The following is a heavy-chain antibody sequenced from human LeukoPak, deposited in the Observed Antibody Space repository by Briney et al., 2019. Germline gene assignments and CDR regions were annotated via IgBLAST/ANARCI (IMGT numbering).Heavy chain of an antibody. J-gene: IGHJ5*02. D-gene: IGHD4-17*01. Sequence: GGSLRLSCSASGFTFSIHAMYWVRQAPGKGLEYVSGISSNGGSTNYADSVKGRFTISRDNSKITLYLQMSSLRAEDAAVYYCVKSDRPDYADFGLGSWGQGTLVTVSS. CDR1: GFTFSIHA. CDR2: ISSNGGST. CDR3: VKSDRPDYADFGLGS. V-gene: IGHV3-64D*06.